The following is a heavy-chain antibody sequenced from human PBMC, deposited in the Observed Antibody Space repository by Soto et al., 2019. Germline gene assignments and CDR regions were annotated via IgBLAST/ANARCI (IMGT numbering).Heavy chain of an antibody. CDR1: GGSFSDFA. Sequence: QVQLAQSGAEVRQPGSSVKVSCGASGGSFSDFAFSWVRQAPGQGLEWMGGIIPMFGATKYAQRFQDRVTITADESTNTVYLTLCGLTSDDTATYYCARGGIVAVPAALSSYHDYTNYRFDSWGQGTLVTVSS. CDR2: IIPMFGAT. D-gene: IGHD2-15*01. CDR3: ARGGIVAVPAALSSYHDYTNYRFDS. J-gene: IGHJ4*02. V-gene: IGHV1-69*01.